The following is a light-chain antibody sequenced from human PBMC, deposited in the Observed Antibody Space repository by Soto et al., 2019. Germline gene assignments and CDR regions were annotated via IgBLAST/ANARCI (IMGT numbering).Light chain of an antibody. CDR1: TSNVANNF. J-gene: IGLJ1*01. CDR3: GSWDGSLTANV. CDR2: DDI. V-gene: IGLV1-51*01. Sequence: VLTQPPSVSAAPGQKVTISCSGTTSNVANNFVSWYQQFPGKAPKLLIYDDIRRPSGIPDRFSASKSGTSATLGITGLQTGDEADYYCGSWDGSLTANVFGTGTKVTV.